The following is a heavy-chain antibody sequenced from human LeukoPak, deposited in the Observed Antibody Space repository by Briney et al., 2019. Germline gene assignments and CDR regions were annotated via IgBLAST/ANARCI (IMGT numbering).Heavy chain of an antibody. J-gene: IGHJ4*02. CDR1: GYTFTGYY. CDR2: INPNSGGT. V-gene: IGHV1-2*02. CDR3: ARAGYCSSTSCYTGWD. D-gene: IGHD2-2*02. Sequence: ASVKVSCKASGYTFTGYYMHWVRQAPGQGLEWMGWINPNSGGTNFAQKFQGRVTMTRDTSISTAYMELSRLRSEDTAVYYCARAGYCSSTSCYTGWDWSQGTLVTVSS.